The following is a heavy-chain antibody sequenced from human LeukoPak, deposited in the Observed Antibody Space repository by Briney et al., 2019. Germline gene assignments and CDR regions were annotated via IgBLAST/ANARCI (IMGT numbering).Heavy chain of an antibody. Sequence: PSETLSLTCTVSGGSISSYYWSWIRQPPGKGLEWIGYIYTSGSTNYNPSPKSRVTISVDTSKNQFSLKLSSVTAADTAVYYCARLQHPITIFGVVHYMDVWGKGTTVTVSS. CDR1: GGSISSYY. V-gene: IGHV4-4*09. J-gene: IGHJ6*03. CDR3: ARLQHPITIFGVVHYMDV. D-gene: IGHD3-3*01. CDR2: IYTSGST.